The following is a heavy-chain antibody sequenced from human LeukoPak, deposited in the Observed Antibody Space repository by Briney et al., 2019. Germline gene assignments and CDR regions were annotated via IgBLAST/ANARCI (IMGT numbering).Heavy chain of an antibody. V-gene: IGHV3-11*01. J-gene: IGHJ6*02. Sequence: GGSLRLSCAASGFTFSDYYMSWIRQAPGKGLEWVSYISSSGSTIYYADSVKGRFTISRDNAKNSLYLQMNSLRAEDTAVYYCARDHVVVVPAATPYYYYYGMDVWGQGTTVTVSS. CDR3: ARDHVVVVPAATPYYYYYGMDV. D-gene: IGHD2-2*01. CDR2: ISSSGSTI. CDR1: GFTFSDYY.